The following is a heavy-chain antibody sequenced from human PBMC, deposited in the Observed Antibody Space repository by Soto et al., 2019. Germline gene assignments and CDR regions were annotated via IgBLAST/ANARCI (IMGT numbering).Heavy chain of an antibody. CDR2: ISYDGTNK. V-gene: IGHV3-30*18. CDR1: GFTFSTYG. D-gene: IGHD5-12*01. J-gene: IGHJ6*02. CDR3: AKDLQSYGDYDHYCYGMDV. Sequence: QVQLVESGGGEVQPGRSLTISCAASGFTFSTYGMHWVRQTPGKGLEWVAVISYDGTNKFYSDSVKGRFTISRDNFKNTLTLQMNSLRADDTAVYSCAKDLQSYGDYDHYCYGMDVWCLGTRVTVSS.